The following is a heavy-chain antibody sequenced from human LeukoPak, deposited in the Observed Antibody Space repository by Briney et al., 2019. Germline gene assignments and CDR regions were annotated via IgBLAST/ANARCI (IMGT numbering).Heavy chain of an antibody. CDR3: ARSVRGVPNWFGP. CDR1: GGSISSYY. V-gene: IGHV4-59*08. Sequence: SETLSLTCTVSGGSISSYYWSWIRQPPGKGLEWIGYIYYSGSTNYNPSLKSRVTISVDTSKNQFSLKLSSVTAADTAVYYCARSVRGVPNWFGPWGQGTLVTVSS. J-gene: IGHJ5*02. D-gene: IGHD3-10*01. CDR2: IYYSGST.